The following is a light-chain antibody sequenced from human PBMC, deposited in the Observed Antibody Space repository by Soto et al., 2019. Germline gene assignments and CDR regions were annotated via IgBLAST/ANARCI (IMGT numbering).Light chain of an antibody. CDR3: QQYNRYEGT. Sequence: DIQMTQSPSSVSASVGDRVTITCRASQGVSIWLAWYQQKPGKAPNLLIYAASSLRSGVPSRFSGSGSGTEFTLTISSLQPDDFAIYYCQQYNRYEGTFGQGTKVDIK. V-gene: IGKV1D-16*01. CDR1: QGVSIW. J-gene: IGKJ1*01. CDR2: AAS.